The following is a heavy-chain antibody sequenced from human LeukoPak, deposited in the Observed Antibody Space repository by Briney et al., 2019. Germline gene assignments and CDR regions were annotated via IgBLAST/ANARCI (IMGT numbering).Heavy chain of an antibody. CDR1: GFTFTTSW. J-gene: IGHJ3*01. V-gene: IGHV3-74*01. Sequence: GGSLRLSCAASGFTFTTSWMHWFRQAPGKGLVWVSRIESDGTSTTYADSVKGRFTISRDNAKNTLYLQMNSLRAEDTAVYYCARDRYSSTWYRGAFDVWGQGTMVSVSS. D-gene: IGHD6-13*01. CDR2: IESDGTST. CDR3: ARDRYSSTWYRGAFDV.